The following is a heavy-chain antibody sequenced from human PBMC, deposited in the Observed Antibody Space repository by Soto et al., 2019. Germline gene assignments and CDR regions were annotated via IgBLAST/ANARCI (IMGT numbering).Heavy chain of an antibody. Sequence: GESLQISCKGPGYSFTCYWISWVRQMPGKGLEWMGRIDPSDYCPNYSPSFQGHVTMSAEKSISTAYLQGSSLKASDTAMYYCARRDEYHWDYWGQGTLVTVSS. D-gene: IGHD1-1*01. CDR3: ARRDEYHWDY. CDR1: GYSFTCYW. J-gene: IGHJ4*02. CDR2: IDPSDYCP. V-gene: IGHV5-10-1*01.